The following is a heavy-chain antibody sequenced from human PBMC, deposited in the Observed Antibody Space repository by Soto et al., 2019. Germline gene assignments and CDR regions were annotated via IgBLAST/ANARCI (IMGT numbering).Heavy chain of an antibody. V-gene: IGHV5-51*01. J-gene: IGHJ6*02. CDR2: IYPGDSDT. CDR1: GYSFTSYW. Sequence: GESLKISCKCSGYSFTSYWIGWVRQMPGKGLEWMGIIYPGDSDTRYSPSFQGQVTISADKSISTAYLQWSSLKASDTAMYYCARHVDGYCSGGSCYPVGMDVWGQGTTVTVSS. CDR3: ARHVDGYCSGGSCYPVGMDV. D-gene: IGHD2-15*01.